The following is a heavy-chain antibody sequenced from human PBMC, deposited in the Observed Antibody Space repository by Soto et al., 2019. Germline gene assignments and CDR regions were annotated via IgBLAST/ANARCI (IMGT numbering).Heavy chain of an antibody. D-gene: IGHD6-6*01. J-gene: IGHJ6*03. Sequence: EVQLAESGGGLAQPGGSLRLPWGGSGFTPRGYALDLVPQAPREGTGYVSGISSNGVGKYYAKSVQGRITISRDNSKNTVYLQMGSLRPEDMAVYYCARRARPDFYYMDVWGKGTTVTVSS. CDR3: ARRARPDFYYMDV. CDR2: ISSNGVGK. V-gene: IGHV3-64*01. CDR1: GFTPRGYA.